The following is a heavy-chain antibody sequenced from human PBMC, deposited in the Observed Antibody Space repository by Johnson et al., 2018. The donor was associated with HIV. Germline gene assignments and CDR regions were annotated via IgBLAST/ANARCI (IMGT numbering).Heavy chain of an antibody. V-gene: IGHV3-30*18. CDR2: ISYDGSKK. J-gene: IGHJ3*02. CDR1: GFTFSSYG. CDR3: AKEGWAAAQEGWGAFDI. Sequence: QVQLVESGGGVVQPGRSLRLSCAASGFTFSSYGMHWVRQAPGKGLGGVAVISYDGSKKYYADSGKARFTISRDNSKNTLYLQMNSLRAEDTAVYYCAKEGWAAAQEGWGAFDIWGQGTMVTVSS. D-gene: IGHD6-13*01.